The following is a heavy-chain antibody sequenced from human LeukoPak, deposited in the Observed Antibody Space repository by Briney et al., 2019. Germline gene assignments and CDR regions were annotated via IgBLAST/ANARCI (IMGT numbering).Heavy chain of an antibody. D-gene: IGHD4-17*01. V-gene: IGHV3-23*01. CDR3: GRDPNGDYVGAFEF. J-gene: IGHJ3*01. CDR2: IGGSGSNT. Sequence: GGSLRLSCVASGFTFPNYAMTWVRPAPGKGLEWVSSIGGSGSNTTYADSVRGRFTVSRDNSKNTMYLQMNSLRAEDTAVYYCGRDPNGDYVGAFEFWGQGTLVSVSS. CDR1: GFTFPNYA.